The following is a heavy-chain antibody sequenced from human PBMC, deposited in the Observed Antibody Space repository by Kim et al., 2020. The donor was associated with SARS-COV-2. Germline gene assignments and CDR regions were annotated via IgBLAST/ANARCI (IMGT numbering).Heavy chain of an antibody. Sequence: ASVKVSCKASGYTFTSYGISWVRQAPGQGLEWMGWISAYNGNTNYAQKLQGRVTMTTDTSTSTAYMELRSLRSDDTAVYYCARDGGSSIAARPLNYYYYGMDVWGQGTTVTVSS. J-gene: IGHJ6*02. V-gene: IGHV1-18*01. CDR2: ISAYNGNT. CDR1: GYTFTSYG. CDR3: ARDGGSSIAARPLNYYYYGMDV. D-gene: IGHD6-6*01.